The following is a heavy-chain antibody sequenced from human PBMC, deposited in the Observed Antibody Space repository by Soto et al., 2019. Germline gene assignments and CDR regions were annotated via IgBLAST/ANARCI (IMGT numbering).Heavy chain of an antibody. J-gene: IGHJ4*02. Sequence: QVPLVQSGVAVKKPGASVQVSCKASGYSFTASGFNWVRQAPGQGLEWMGYISAYNGKNYYAQKFRGRVTLTTDTATSTADMERMSLRSDDTAVYYCARDNDPGRRLDYWGQGTLVTVSS. V-gene: IGHV1-18*04. CDR2: ISAYNGKN. CDR1: GYSFTASG. D-gene: IGHD6-6*01. CDR3: ARDNDPGRRLDY.